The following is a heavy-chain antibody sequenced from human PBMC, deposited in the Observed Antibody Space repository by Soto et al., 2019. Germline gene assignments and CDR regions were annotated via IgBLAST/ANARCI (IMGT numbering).Heavy chain of an antibody. CDR3: ARGSFDYADSTLNWFDP. Sequence: PSETLSLTCAVHGGSFSGYYWSWIRQPPGKGLEWIGEINHSGSTNYIPSLKSRVIISVATSKNQFSLNLSSVTAADTAVYYCARGSFDYADSTLNWFDPWGQGTLVTVSS. J-gene: IGHJ5*02. CDR2: INHSGST. CDR1: GGSFSGYY. D-gene: IGHD4-17*01. V-gene: IGHV4-34*01.